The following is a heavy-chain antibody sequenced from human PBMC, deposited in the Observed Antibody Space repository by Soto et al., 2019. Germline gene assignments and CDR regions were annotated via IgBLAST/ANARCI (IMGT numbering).Heavy chain of an antibody. CDR1: GGSISSGGYY. J-gene: IGHJ4*02. CDR3: ARGSVVAATLFDY. CDR2: IYYSGST. Sequence: QVQLQESGPGLVKPSQTLSLTCTVSGGSISSGGYYWSWIRQHPGKGLEWIGYIYYSGSTYDNPSLTSRVTISVDTSKNQFSLKLSSVTAADTAVYYCARGSVVAATLFDYWGQGTMVTVSS. V-gene: IGHV4-31*03. D-gene: IGHD2-15*01.